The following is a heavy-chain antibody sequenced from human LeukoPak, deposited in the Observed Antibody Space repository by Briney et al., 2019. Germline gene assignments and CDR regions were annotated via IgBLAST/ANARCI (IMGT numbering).Heavy chain of an antibody. CDR2: IHHSGST. V-gene: IGHV4-38-2*02. CDR3: ARVNWINDY. J-gene: IGHJ4*02. CDR1: GYSIRRGYH. D-gene: IGHD1-20*01. Sequence: SETLSLTCSVSGYSIRRGYHWGWIRPPPGKGLEWIGTIHHSGSTYYNPSLKSRVTISVDTSKNQFSLKLTSVTAADTAVYYCARVNWINDYWGQGTLVTVSS.